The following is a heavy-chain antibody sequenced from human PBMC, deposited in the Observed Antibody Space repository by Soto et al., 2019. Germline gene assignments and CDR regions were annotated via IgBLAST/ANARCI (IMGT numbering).Heavy chain of an antibody. Sequence: GSLRLSCAASGFTFSSYAMSWVRQAPGKGLEWVSGISGSGGSTYYADSVKGRFTISRDNSKNTLYLQMNSLRAEDTAVYYCAKDRKSGSGWYWDYSGQGTLVTVSS. CDR2: ISGSGGST. CDR3: AKDRKSGSGWYWDY. J-gene: IGHJ4*02. V-gene: IGHV3-23*01. CDR1: GFTFSSYA. D-gene: IGHD6-19*01.